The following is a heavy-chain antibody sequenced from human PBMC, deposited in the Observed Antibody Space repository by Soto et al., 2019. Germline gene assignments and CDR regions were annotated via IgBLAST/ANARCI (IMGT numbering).Heavy chain of an antibody. J-gene: IGHJ6*02. CDR2: IIPIFGTT. D-gene: IGHD6-6*01. CDR3: AGYWPRDSSSFSRLYYGMAV. V-gene: IGHV1-69*06. CDR1: GGTTSSYA. Sequence: QVQLVQSGAEVKKPGSSVKVSCKASGGTTSSYAISWVRQAPGPGLEWMGGIIPIFGTTNYAQKFQGRVTITADKSTDTVYMEVSSLRSEEKAVYYCAGYWPRDSSSFSRLYYGMAVWGQGTTVTVSS.